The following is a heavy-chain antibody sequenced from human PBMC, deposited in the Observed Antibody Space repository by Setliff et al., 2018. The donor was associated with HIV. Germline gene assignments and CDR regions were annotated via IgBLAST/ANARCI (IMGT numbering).Heavy chain of an antibody. CDR2: IWYDGSNK. D-gene: IGHD2-15*01. CDR3: ARGPGYLTDF. Sequence: LRLSCAASGFSFSSYGMHWVRQAPGKGLEWVAVIWYDGSNKYYADSVKGRFTISRDNAKNSLYLQMNSLRAEDTALYYCARGPGYLTDFWGPGILVTVSS. V-gene: IGHV3-33*01. CDR1: GFSFSSYG. J-gene: IGHJ4*02.